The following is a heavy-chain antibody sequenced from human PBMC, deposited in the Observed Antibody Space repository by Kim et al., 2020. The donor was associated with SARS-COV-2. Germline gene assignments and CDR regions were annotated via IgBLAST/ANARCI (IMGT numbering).Heavy chain of an antibody. J-gene: IGHJ6*02. Sequence: GGSLRLSCAASGFTFSNAWISWVRQAPGKGLEWVGRIKSKTDGGTTDYAAPVKGRFTISRDDSKNTLYLQMNSLKTEDTAVYYCTTGAGNDYYYGMDVWGQGTTVTVSS. D-gene: IGHD1-1*01. CDR1: GFTFSNAW. CDR2: IKSKTDGGTT. V-gene: IGHV3-15*01. CDR3: TTGAGNDYYYGMDV.